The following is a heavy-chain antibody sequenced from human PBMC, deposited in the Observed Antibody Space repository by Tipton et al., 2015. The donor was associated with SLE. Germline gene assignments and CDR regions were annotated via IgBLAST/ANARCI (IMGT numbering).Heavy chain of an antibody. CDR3: AIHYGSGSYDYFDY. J-gene: IGHJ4*02. V-gene: IGHV3-23*01. D-gene: IGHD3-10*01. CDR1: GGSFSGYY. Sequence: GSLRLSCAVYGGSFSGYYWSWVRQAPGKGLEWVSAISGSGGSTYNADSVKGRFTISRDNSKNTLYLQMNSLRAEDTAVYYCAIHYGSGSYDYFDYWGQGTLVTVSS. CDR2: ISGSGGST.